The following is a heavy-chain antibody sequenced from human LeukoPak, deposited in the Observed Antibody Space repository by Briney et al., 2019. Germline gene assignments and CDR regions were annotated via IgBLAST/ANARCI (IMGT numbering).Heavy chain of an antibody. V-gene: IGHV4-30-2*01. J-gene: IGHJ3*02. D-gene: IGHD6-13*01. CDR1: GGSISSSGYY. Sequence: SETLSLTCTVSGGSISSSGYYWSWIRQPPGKGLEWIGYIYHSGSTYYNPSLKSRVTISVDRSKNQFSLKLSSVTAADTAVYYCAREPGEQQLSRDAFDIWGQGTMVTVSS. CDR3: AREPGEQQLSRDAFDI. CDR2: IYHSGST.